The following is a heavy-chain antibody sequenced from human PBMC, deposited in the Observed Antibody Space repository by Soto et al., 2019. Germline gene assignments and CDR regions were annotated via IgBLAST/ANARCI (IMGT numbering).Heavy chain of an antibody. D-gene: IGHD1-26*01. CDR2: INQDGSEK. Sequence: EVQLVESGGDLVQPGGSLRLSCIASGFTFSTYWMTWIRHTPGKGLEWVAQINQDGSEKYYVDSVEGRFTISRDNAKNSLYLQMNSLRGADTAVYYCVRDDGARSADYWGQGALVTVS. J-gene: IGHJ4*02. CDR1: GFTFSTYW. V-gene: IGHV3-7*04. CDR3: VRDDGARSADY.